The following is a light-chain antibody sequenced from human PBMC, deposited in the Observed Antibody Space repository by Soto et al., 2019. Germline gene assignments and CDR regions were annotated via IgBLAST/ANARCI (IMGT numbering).Light chain of an antibody. V-gene: IGKV1-5*03. J-gene: IGKJ2*01. CDR1: QSISTW. Sequence: DIQMTQSPSTLSASVGDRVTITCRASQSISTWLAWYQQKPGKAPKLLIYKASSLESWVPSRFSGSGSGTEVTLTIISLQPDDFATYYCQQYNDYSPYTFGQGTKLEIK. CDR2: KAS. CDR3: QQYNDYSPYT.